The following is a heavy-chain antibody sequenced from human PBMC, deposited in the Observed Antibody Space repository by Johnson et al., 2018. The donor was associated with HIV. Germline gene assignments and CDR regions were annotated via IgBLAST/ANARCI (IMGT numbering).Heavy chain of an antibody. CDR2: MYSDGRT. J-gene: IGHJ3*02. CDR3: AKGSLVGPNDAFDI. CDR1: GFTISSNY. D-gene: IGHD3-16*02. Sequence: VQLVESGGGLIQPGGSLRLSCAASGFTISSNYMSWVRQAPGKGLEWVSVMYSDGRTFYADSVKGRFTISRDNSKSTLYLQMNSLRTEDTALYYCAKGSLVGPNDAFDIWGQGTMVTVSS. V-gene: IGHV3-53*01.